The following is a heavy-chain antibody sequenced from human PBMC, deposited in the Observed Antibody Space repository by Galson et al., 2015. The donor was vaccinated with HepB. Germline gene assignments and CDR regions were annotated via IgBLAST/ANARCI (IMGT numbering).Heavy chain of an antibody. CDR3: ARAGLYYNTTPAVDY. CDR2: IWSDGSVK. CDR1: GFTFSNYG. V-gene: IGHV3-33*01. Sequence: SLRLSCAASGFTFSNYGMHRVRQAPGKGLEWVAVIWSDGSVKYYSDSVKGRFTISRDNSKNTLYLQMNSLRAEDTAVYYCARAGLYYNTTPAVDYWGQGTLVTVSS. J-gene: IGHJ4*02. D-gene: IGHD3-10*01.